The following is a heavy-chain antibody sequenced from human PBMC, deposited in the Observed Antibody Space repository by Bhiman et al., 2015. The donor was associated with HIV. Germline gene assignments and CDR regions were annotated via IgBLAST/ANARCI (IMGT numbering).Heavy chain of an antibody. V-gene: IGHV3-30*04. Sequence: QVQLVESGAGVVQPGRSLRLSCAAAGFTFNNYAMHWVRQAPGKGLEWVAIITHDGNNKFYANSVRGRFTISRDNSKKTLFLQMNGLTADDTAVYFCAKAYCSGDICYPFPVLGMDVWGQGTTVTVSS. CDR1: GFTFNNYA. D-gene: IGHD2-15*01. J-gene: IGHJ6*02. CDR2: ITHDGNNK. CDR3: AKAYCSGDICYPFPVLGMDV.